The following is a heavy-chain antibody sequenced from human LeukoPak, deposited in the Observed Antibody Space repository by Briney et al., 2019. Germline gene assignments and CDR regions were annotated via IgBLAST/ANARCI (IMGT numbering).Heavy chain of an antibody. CDR1: GFTFSSYA. J-gene: IGHJ4*02. D-gene: IGHD3-22*01. CDR2: ISGSGGST. V-gene: IGHV3-23*01. CDR3: AKYYYDSSGYFAPRWGKREYFDY. Sequence: DPGGSLRLSCAASGFTFSSYAMSWVRQAPGKGLEWVSAISGSGGSTSYADSVKGRFTISRDNSKNTLYLQMNRLRAEDTAVYYCAKYYYDSSGYFAPRWGKREYFDYWGQGTLVTDSS.